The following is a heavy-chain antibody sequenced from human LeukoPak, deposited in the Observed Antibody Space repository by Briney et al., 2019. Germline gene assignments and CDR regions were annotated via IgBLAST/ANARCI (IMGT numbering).Heavy chain of an antibody. Sequence: GGSLRLSCAASGFTFSTHGMHWVRQAPGKGLEWVAFIRYDGINKYYADSVKGRFTISRDSFKNTLYLQMSSLRAEDTAVYYCARDLSGVTGYTYGRGIDYWGQGTLVTVSS. D-gene: IGHD5-18*01. CDR3: ARDLSGVTGYTYGRGIDY. V-gene: IGHV3-30*02. CDR2: IRYDGINK. CDR1: GFTFSTHG. J-gene: IGHJ4*02.